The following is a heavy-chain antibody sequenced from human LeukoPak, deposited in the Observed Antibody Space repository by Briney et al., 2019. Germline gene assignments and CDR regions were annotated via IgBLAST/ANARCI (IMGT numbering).Heavy chain of an antibody. CDR2: IIPILGIA. CDR3: ARSAKKVGATHFFDY. V-gene: IGHV1-69*04. CDR1: GGTFSSYA. D-gene: IGHD1-26*01. J-gene: IGHJ4*02. Sequence: ASVKVSCKASGGTFSSYAISWVRQAPGQGLEWMGRIIPILGIANYAQKFQGRVTITADKSTSTAYMELSSLRSEDTAVYYCARSAKKVGATHFFDYWGQGTLVTVSS.